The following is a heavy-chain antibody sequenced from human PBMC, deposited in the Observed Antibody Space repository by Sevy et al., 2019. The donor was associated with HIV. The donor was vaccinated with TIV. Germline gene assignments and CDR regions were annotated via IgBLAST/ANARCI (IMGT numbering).Heavy chain of an antibody. CDR3: AKGQGYDYILGNERSEYYFDD. V-gene: IGHV3-30*18. J-gene: IGHJ4*02. D-gene: IGHD3-16*01. CDR1: RFTFSTYD. CDR2: ISHGGSYQ. Sequence: GGSLRLSCAASRFTFSTYDIHWVRQAPGKGLEWVAVISHGGSYQYYTDSVKGRFTISRDDSKNKAYLQMNNLRADDSGVYYCAKGQGYDYILGNERSEYYFDDWGQGTLVTVSS.